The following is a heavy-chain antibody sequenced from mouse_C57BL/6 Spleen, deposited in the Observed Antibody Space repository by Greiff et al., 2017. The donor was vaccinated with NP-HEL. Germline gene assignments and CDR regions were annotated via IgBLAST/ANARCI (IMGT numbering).Heavy chain of an antibody. CDR1: GYTFTDYE. J-gene: IGHJ2*01. D-gene: IGHD1-1*01. V-gene: IGHV1-15*01. CDR3: TREGLTTVVPYYFDY. Sequence: QVQLQQSGAELVRPGASVTLSCKASGYTFTDYEMHWVKQTPVHGLEWIGAIDPETGGTAYNQKFKGKAILTADKSSSTAYMELRSLTSEDSAVYYCTREGLTTVVPYYFDYWGQGTTLTVSS. CDR2: IDPETGGT.